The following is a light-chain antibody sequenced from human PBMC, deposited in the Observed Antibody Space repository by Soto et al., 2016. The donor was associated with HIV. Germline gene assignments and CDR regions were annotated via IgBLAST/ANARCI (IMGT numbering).Light chain of an antibody. CDR3: QQANSFPV. CDR1: QDISNY. CDR2: DAS. Sequence: DIQMTQSPSSLSASVGDRVTITCQASQDISNYLNWYQQKPGKAPKLLIYDASNLETGVPSRFSGSGSGTDFTFTISSLQPEDSATYYCQQANSFPVFGGGTKVEIK. V-gene: IGKV1-33*01. J-gene: IGKJ4*01.